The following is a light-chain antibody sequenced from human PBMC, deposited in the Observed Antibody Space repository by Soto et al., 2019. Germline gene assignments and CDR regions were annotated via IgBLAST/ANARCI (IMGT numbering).Light chain of an antibody. CDR2: DAS. CDR1: QNIRNW. J-gene: IGKJ5*01. V-gene: IGKV1-5*01. Sequence: DVQMNHSASTVSASVGDSVTIPSRASQNIRNWLAWYQQKPGKAPNPLIYDASSLKSEVPARFSGSGSGTEFTLTIISLQPDDFATYYCQQDNTYTPFGQGTRL. CDR3: QQDNTYTP.